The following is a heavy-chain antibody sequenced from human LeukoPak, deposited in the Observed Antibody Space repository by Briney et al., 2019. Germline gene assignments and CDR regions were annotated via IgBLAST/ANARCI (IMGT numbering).Heavy chain of an antibody. V-gene: IGHV3-48*04. D-gene: IGHD3-9*01. Sequence: GRCLRLSCAASGFSFSSYSMNWVRQAPGKGLEWGSYISSSSTTISYADSVKGRFTISRDNAKNSLYLQMNSMRAEDTAVYYCARDPYDISTGYPHINYFDYWGQGTLVTVSS. CDR3: ARDPYDISTGYPHINYFDY. J-gene: IGHJ4*02. CDR2: ISSSSTTI. CDR1: GFSFSSYS.